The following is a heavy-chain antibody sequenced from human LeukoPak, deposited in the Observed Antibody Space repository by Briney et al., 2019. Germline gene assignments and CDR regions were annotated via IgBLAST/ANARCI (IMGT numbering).Heavy chain of an antibody. V-gene: IGHV4-59*01. CDR3: ARETRGVNDY. CDR1: GGSISSYY. D-gene: IGHD3-10*01. Sequence: PSETLSLTCTVSGGSISSYYWSWIRQPPGKGLEWIGYIHYSGSTNYNPSLKSRVTISVDTSKNQFSLKLSSVTAADTAVYYCARETRGVNDYWGQGTLVTVSS. CDR2: IHYSGST. J-gene: IGHJ4*02.